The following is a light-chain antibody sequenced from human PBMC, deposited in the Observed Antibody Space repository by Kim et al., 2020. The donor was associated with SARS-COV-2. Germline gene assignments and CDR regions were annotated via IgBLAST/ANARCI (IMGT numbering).Light chain of an antibody. CDR3: QSYDSSNVV. CDR2: EDD. Sequence: NFMLTQPHSVSESPGKTVTISCSGSGASIASNYVHWYQQRPGSAPTTVIYEDDQRLSGVPDRFSGSIDSSSNSASLTISGLKTEDEADYYCQSYDSSNVVFGGGTQLTVL. CDR1: GASIASNY. V-gene: IGLV6-57*02. J-gene: IGLJ2*01.